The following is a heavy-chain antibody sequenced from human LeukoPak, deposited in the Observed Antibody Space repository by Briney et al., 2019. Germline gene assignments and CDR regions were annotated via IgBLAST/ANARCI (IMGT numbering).Heavy chain of an antibody. CDR2: TNPNSGGT. D-gene: IGHD5-12*01. J-gene: IGHJ4*02. Sequence: ASVKVSCKASGYTFTSYGISWVRQAPGQGLEWMGWTNPNSGGTNYAQKFQGWVTMTTDTSTSTAYMELRRLRSDDTAVYYCARFASVAHFDNWGQGTLVTVSS. V-gene: IGHV1-2*04. CDR3: ARFASVAHFDN. CDR1: GYTFTSYG.